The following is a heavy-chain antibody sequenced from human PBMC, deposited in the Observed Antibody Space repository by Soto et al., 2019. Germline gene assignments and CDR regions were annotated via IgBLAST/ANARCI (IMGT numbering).Heavy chain of an antibody. Sequence: VVSLRLSCVSSVFTFCSYAVNVFRQAPGKCLEWISWIGPSISETEYSYSVQGRSTISIDNEKNLLYLQMNRLKAEDTSVYCRARESSWGLDYWGPRALVTVSS. CDR2: IGPSISET. V-gene: IGHV3-21*05. CDR3: ARESSWGLDY. J-gene: IGHJ4*02. D-gene: IGHD3-16*01. CDR1: VFTFCSYA.